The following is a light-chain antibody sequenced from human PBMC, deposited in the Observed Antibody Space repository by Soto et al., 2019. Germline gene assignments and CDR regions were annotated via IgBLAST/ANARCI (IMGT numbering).Light chain of an antibody. J-gene: IGKJ1*01. CDR2: GAS. V-gene: IGKV3-20*01. CDR3: QQYGSSPRT. Sequence: EVVLTQSPGTLSFSPGERATLSCRASQSVSSVYLAWYQQRPGQAPSLLMYGASSRATGTPERFSGSGSGTDFTLTISRLEPEDFAVYYCQQYGSSPRTFGHGTKVDIX. CDR1: QSVSSVY.